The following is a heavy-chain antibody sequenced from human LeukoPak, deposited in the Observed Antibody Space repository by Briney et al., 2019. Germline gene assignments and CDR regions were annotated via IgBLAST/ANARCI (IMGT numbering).Heavy chain of an antibody. CDR1: GFTFSNFW. J-gene: IGHJ4*02. CDR3: ARDQGYCSSTSCEGGY. CDR2: IKQDGSDR. D-gene: IGHD2-2*01. V-gene: IGHV3-7*01. Sequence: GGSLRLSCAASGFTFSNFWMSWVRQAPGKGLEWVANIKQDGSDRYYVDSVEGRFTISRDNAKNSLYLQMNSLRAEDTAVYYCARDQGYCSSTSCEGGYWGQGTLVTVSS.